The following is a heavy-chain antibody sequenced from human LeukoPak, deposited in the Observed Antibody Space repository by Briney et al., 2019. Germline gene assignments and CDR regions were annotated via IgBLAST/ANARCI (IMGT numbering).Heavy chain of an antibody. CDR3: ARDVREGYYDSSGYYTDY. J-gene: IGHJ4*02. CDR1: GGSISSYY. V-gene: IGHV4-59*01. CDR2: IYYSGST. D-gene: IGHD3-22*01. Sequence: PSETLSLTCTVSGGSISSYYWSWIRQPPGKGLEWIGYIYYSGSTNYNPSLKSRVTISVDTSKNQFSLKLSSATAADTAVYYCARDVREGYYDSSGYYTDYWGQGTLVTVSS.